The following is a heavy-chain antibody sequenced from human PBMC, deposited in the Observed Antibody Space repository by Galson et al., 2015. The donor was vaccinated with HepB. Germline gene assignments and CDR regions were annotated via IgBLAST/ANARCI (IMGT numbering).Heavy chain of an antibody. CDR2: ISGSGGST. CDR1: GFTFSSYA. D-gene: IGHD2-2*03. V-gene: IGHV3-23*01. CDR3: AKVEGFSFGYCSSTSCPHDAFNI. J-gene: IGHJ3*02. Sequence: SLRLSCAASGFTFSSYAMSWVRQAPGKGLEWVSAISGSGGSTYYADSVKGRFTISRDNSKNTLYLQMNSLRAEDTAVYYCAKVEGFSFGYCSSTSCPHDAFNIWGQGTMVTVSS.